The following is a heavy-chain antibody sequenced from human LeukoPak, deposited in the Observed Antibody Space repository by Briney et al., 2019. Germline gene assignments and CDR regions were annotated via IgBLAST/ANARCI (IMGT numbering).Heavy chain of an antibody. V-gene: IGHV1-2*02. CDR3: ARGSSGWSSFDY. J-gene: IGHJ4*02. Sequence: GASVKVSCKASGYTFTGYYMHWVRQAPGQGLEWMGWINPNSGGTNYAQKLQGRVTMTRDTSISTAYMELSRLRSDDTAVYYCARGSSGWSSFDYWGQGTLVTVSS. CDR1: GYTFTGYY. CDR2: INPNSGGT. D-gene: IGHD6-19*01.